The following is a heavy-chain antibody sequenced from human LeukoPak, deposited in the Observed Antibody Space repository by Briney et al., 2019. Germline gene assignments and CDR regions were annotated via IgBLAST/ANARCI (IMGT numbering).Heavy chain of an antibody. CDR3: VRHVVGYCPKGICPYYFDY. CDR1: GASFRSSLYY. D-gene: IGHD2-8*01. CDR2: IYFSGNT. V-gene: IGHV4-39*01. Sequence: SETLSLTCTVSGASFRSSLYYWGWIRQPPGKGLEWIGSIYFSGNTYYTPSLNSRVTISLDTSKTQLSLRLASVTAADTAVYFCVRHVVGYCPKGICPYYFDYWGQGALVTVSS. J-gene: IGHJ4*02.